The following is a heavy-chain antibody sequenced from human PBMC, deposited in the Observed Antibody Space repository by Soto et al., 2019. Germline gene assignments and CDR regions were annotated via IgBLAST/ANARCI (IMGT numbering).Heavy chain of an antibody. D-gene: IGHD3-10*01. J-gene: IGHJ5*02. Sequence: SETLSLTCTVSGGSISSYYWNWIRQPPGKGLEWIGYIYYTGSTNYNPSLTSRVTISVDTSKNQFSLKLSSVTAADTAVYYCANAYGSGSYYSWFDPWGHGTLVTVSS. CDR1: GGSISSYY. CDR3: ANAYGSGSYYSWFDP. V-gene: IGHV4-59*08. CDR2: IYYTGST.